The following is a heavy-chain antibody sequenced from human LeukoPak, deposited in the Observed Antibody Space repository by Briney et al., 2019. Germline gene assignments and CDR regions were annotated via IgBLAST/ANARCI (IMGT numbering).Heavy chain of an antibody. CDR2: INHNGNVN. CDR1: GFTFSSYW. V-gene: IGHV3-7*03. J-gene: IGHJ6*02. Sequence: GGSLRLSCAASGFTFSSYWMNWARQAPGKGLEWVASINHNGNVNYYVDSVKGRFTISRDNAKNSLYLQMGNLRAEDTTVYFCARGGGLDVWGQGATVTVSS. CDR3: ARGGGLDV. D-gene: IGHD3-16*01.